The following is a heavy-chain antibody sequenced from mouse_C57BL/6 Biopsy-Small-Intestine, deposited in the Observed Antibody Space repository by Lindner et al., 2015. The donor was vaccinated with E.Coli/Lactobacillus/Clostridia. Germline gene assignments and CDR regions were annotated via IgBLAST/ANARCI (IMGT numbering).Heavy chain of an antibody. CDR2: INPYNDDT. Sequence: VQLQESGPELAKPGASVKMSCKASGYTFTNYVIHWVKQKPGQGLEWIGYINPYNDDTKYSDKFKGKATLISDKSSSTIYMELSSLTSEDSAVYYCARDDGPFACWGQGTLVTVST. CDR3: ARDDGPFAC. D-gene: IGHD2-3*01. V-gene: IGHV1-14*01. J-gene: IGHJ3*01. CDR1: GYTFTNYV.